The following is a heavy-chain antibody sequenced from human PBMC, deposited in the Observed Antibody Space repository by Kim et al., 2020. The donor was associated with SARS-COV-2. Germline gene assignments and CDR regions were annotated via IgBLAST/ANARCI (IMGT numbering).Heavy chain of an antibody. D-gene: IGHD4-17*01. CDR3: ARTPRLYGGNRKGFDY. CDR2: IYTSGST. V-gene: IGHV4-61*02. J-gene: IGHJ4*02. CDR1: GGSISSGSYY. Sequence: SETLSLTCTVSGGSISSGSYYWSWIRQPAGKGLEWIGRIYTSGSTNYNPSLKSRVTISVDTSKNQFSLKLSSVTAADTAVYYCARTPRLYGGNRKGFDYWGQGTLVTVSS.